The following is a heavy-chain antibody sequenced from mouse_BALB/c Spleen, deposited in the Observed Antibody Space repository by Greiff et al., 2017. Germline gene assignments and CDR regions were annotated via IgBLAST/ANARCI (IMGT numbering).Heavy chain of an antibody. CDR3: ARRITTVVDGAMDY. CDR1: GYTFTSYT. V-gene: IGHV1-4*01. CDR2: INPSSGYT. J-gene: IGHJ4*01. Sequence: QVQLQQSGAELARPGASVKMSCKASGYTFTSYTMHWVKQRPGQGLEWIGYINPSSGYTNYNQKFKDKATLTADKSSSTAYMQLSSLTSEDSAVYYCARRITTVVDGAMDYWGQGTSVTVSS. D-gene: IGHD1-1*01.